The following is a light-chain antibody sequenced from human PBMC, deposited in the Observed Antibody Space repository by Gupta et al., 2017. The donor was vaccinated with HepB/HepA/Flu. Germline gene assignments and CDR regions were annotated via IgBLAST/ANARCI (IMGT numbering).Light chain of an antibody. V-gene: IGKV3-20*01. J-gene: IGKJ1*01. CDR1: QSVTTN. Sequence: EIVLMQSPGTLSLSPGERATLSCRATQSVTTNLAWYQQKPGQAPMLLIYGASNRAAGVPDRFSGSGSGTDFILTISRLEPEDFAVYYCQQYGGAPRTFGQGTKVETK. CDR3: QQYGGAPRT. CDR2: GAS.